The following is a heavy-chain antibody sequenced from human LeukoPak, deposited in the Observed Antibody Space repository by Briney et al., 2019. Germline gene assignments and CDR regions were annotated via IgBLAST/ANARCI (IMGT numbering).Heavy chain of an antibody. J-gene: IGHJ4*02. CDR3: ARDRPGIAAAGTF. D-gene: IGHD6-13*01. Sequence: ASVKVSCKAYGYTFITYGIAWVRQAPGQGLEWVGWISAYNGITNYAQMGQGRVTMTTDTSTSTAYMELRSLRSDDTAVYSCARDRPGIAAAGTFWGEGALVTVSS. V-gene: IGHV1-18*01. CDR1: GYTFITYG. CDR2: ISAYNGIT.